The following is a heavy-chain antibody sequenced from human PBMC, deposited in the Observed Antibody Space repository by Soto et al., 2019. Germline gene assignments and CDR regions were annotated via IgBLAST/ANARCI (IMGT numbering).Heavy chain of an antibody. V-gene: IGHV1-69*01. CDR2: IIPYYNTL. CDR1: EGTFNSYA. J-gene: IGHJ4*02. D-gene: IGHD6-13*01. CDR3: ESGASRWYPYVFDS. Sequence: QAQVVQSGAEVRKPGSSVKLSCKASEGTFNSYAIAWVRQAPGQGLEWMGGIIPYYNTLNYAQKFQDRVTITADDSTNTVYMELSSLRSDDTAVYFCESGASRWYPYVFDSWAQGTVVTVSS.